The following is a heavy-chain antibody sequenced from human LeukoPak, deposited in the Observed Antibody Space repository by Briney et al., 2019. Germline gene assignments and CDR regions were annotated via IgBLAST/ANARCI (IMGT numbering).Heavy chain of an antibody. CDR1: GYTFTSYG. CDR2: ISAYNGNT. J-gene: IGHJ4*02. D-gene: IGHD3-3*01. CDR3: ARGAGVVIRKHRRHINEYYFDY. Sequence: ASVKVSCKASGYTFTSYGISWVRQAPGQGLEWMGWISAYNGNTNYAQKLQGRVTMTTDTSTSTAYMELRSLRSDDTAVYYCARGAGVVIRKHRRHINEYYFDYWGQGTLVTVSS. V-gene: IGHV1-18*01.